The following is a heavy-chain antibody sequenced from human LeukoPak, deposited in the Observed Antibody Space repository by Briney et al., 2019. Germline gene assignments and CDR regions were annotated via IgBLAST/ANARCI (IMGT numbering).Heavy chain of an antibody. CDR3: ARAPGRAHY. CDR1: GFTFSSYA. V-gene: IGHV3-30-3*01. D-gene: IGHD3-10*01. J-gene: IGHJ4*02. CDR2: ISYDGSNK. Sequence: PGGSLRLSCAASGFTFSSYAMHWVRQAPGKGLEWVAVISYDGSNKYYADSVKGRFTISRDNSKNTLDLQMNSLRAEDTAVYYCARAPGRAHYWGQGTLVTVSS.